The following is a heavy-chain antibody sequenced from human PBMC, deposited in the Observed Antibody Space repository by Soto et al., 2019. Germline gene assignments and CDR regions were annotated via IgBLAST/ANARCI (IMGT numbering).Heavy chain of an antibody. Sequence: VQLVESGGGLVKPGGSLRLSCAASGFTFSDYYMSWIRQAPGKGLEWVSYISSSGSTIYYADSVKGRFTISRDNAKNSLYLQMNSLRAGDTAVFYGAREKVFWSGPGSYLVFWGKGTAVTVSS. D-gene: IGHD3-3*01. V-gene: IGHV3-11*04. CDR2: ISSSGSTI. J-gene: IGHJ6*04. CDR1: GFTFSDYY. CDR3: AREKVFWSGPGSYLVF.